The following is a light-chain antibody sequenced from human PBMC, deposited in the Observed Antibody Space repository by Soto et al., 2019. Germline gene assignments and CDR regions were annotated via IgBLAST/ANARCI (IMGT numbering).Light chain of an antibody. J-gene: IGLJ2*01. Sequence: QLVLTQSPSASASLGASVKLTCTLSSGHSSYAIAWHQQQPEKGPRYLMKLDSDGSHTKGDAIPDRFSGSSSGAERYLTISSLQSEDEDDYYCQTWGTGINVVFGGGTKLTVL. CDR3: QTWGTGINVV. CDR1: SGHSSYA. V-gene: IGLV4-69*01. CDR2: LDSDGSH.